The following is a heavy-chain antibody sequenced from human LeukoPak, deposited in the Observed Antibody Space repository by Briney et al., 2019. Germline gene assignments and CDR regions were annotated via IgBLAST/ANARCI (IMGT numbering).Heavy chain of an antibody. Sequence: GGSLRLSCVASGFTFGKYWMSWVRQAPGKGLEWVSAISGSGGSTYYADSVKGRFTISRDNSKNTLYLQMNSLRAEDTAVYYCAKVDSSGFPIYWGQGTLVTVSS. CDR2: ISGSGGST. D-gene: IGHD3-22*01. J-gene: IGHJ4*02. V-gene: IGHV3-23*01. CDR1: GFTFGKYW. CDR3: AKVDSSGFPIY.